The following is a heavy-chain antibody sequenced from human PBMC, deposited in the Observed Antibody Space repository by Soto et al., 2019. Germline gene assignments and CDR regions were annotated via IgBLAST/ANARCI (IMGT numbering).Heavy chain of an antibody. J-gene: IGHJ5*01. D-gene: IGHD3-16*01. Sequence: EVQLVESGGGLVQPGRSLRLSCAASGFTFDDYAFHWVRQAPGKGLQWVSSISWKSNNIYYADSVKGRFTISRDNARNSLYLQMDSLRPEDTAFYYCTKDAGREGAMNWFDSWGQGTLVTVSS. CDR3: TKDAGREGAMNWFDS. CDR2: ISWKSNNI. CDR1: GFTFDDYA. V-gene: IGHV3-9*01.